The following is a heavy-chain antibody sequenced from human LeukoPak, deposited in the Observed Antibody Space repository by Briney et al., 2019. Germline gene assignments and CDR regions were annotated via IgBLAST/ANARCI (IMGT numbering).Heavy chain of an antibody. CDR3: ARVFELSSSSNAFDI. J-gene: IGHJ3*02. Sequence: ASVKVSCKASGYTFTSYGISWVRQAPGQGLERMGWISAYNGNTNYAQKLQGRVTMTTDTSTSTAYMELSRLRSDDTAVYYCARVFELSSSSNAFDIWGQGTMVTVSS. CDR1: GYTFTSYG. D-gene: IGHD6-13*01. CDR2: ISAYNGNT. V-gene: IGHV1-18*01.